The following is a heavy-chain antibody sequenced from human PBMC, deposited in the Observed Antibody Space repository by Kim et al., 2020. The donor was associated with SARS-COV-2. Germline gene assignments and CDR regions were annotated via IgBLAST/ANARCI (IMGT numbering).Heavy chain of an antibody. J-gene: IGHJ3*02. V-gene: IGHV4-59*02. CDR2: INYSGST. CDR3: ARQMSGYWTYAFDI. Sequence: SETLSLTCTVSGGSVSSHYWSWIRQPPGKGLELIGYINYSGSTNHNPSLKSRVTISVDTSKNQFSLKLSSVTAADTAVYYCARQMSGYWTYAFDIWGQGTMVTVSS. CDR1: GGSVSSHY. D-gene: IGHD3-3*01.